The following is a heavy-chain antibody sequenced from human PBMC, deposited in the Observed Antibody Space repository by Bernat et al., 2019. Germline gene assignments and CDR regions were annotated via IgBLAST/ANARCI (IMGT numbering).Heavy chain of an antibody. J-gene: IGHJ6*02. CDR2: IWYDGSNE. CDR3: ARGVGSTYTYDYGMDV. V-gene: IGHV3-33*08. D-gene: IGHD6-13*01. CDR1: GFTFSSYG. Sequence: VQLVESGGGLVRPGGSLRLSCAASGFTFSSYGMHWVRQAPGKGLEWVAVIWYDGSNEYYADSVKGRFTISRDNSKKTLYVQMNSLRAEDTAVYYCARGVGSTYTYDYGMDVWGQGTTVTVSS.